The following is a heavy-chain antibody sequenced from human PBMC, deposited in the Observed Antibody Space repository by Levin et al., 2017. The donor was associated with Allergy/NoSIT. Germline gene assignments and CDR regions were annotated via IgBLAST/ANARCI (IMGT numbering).Heavy chain of an antibody. V-gene: IGHV3-53*01. CDR3: ASVSRASWRAFDI. J-gene: IGHJ3*02. Sequence: GESLKISCAVSGFTVSDNYMCWLRQAPGKGLEWVSIMYSGGSTYYADSVKGRFTISRDNSKNTLSLQMNSLRVEDTAVYYCASVSRASWRAFDIWGQGTMVTVSS. CDR1: GFTVSDNY. CDR2: MYSGGST. D-gene: IGHD2-2*01.